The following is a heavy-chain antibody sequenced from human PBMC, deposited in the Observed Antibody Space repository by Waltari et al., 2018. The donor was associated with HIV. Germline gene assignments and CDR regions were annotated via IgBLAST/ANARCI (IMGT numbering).Heavy chain of an antibody. CDR1: GGSMNDYY. V-gene: IGHV4-4*07. Sequence: VQLQESGPGLVRPSETLSLTCTVSGGSMNDYYWNWIRQPAGKGLEWIGRIFNSGRPNYNPSLRSRVSMSVDTAKGRFSLTLTSVTAADTAIYYCARGTELYGSGGSCKPFNAMGVWGQGTTVTVSS. CDR3: ARGTELYGSGGSCKPFNAMGV. CDR2: IFNSGRP. J-gene: IGHJ6*02. D-gene: IGHD2-15*01.